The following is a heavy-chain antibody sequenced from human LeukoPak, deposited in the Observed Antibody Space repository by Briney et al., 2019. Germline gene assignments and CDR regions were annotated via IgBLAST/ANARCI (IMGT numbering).Heavy chain of an antibody. Sequence: ASVKVSCKASGYTFTGYYMHWVRQAPGQGLEWMGRINPNSGGTNYAQKFQGRVTMTRDTSISIAYMELSRLRSDDTAVYYCARALTDYDFWSGQTYYFDYWGQGTLVTVSS. CDR3: ARALTDYDFWSGQTYYFDY. J-gene: IGHJ4*02. CDR2: INPNSGGT. D-gene: IGHD3-3*01. CDR1: GYTFTGYY. V-gene: IGHV1-2*06.